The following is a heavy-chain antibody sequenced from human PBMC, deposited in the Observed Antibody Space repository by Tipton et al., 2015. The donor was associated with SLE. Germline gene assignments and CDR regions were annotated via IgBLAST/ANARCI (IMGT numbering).Heavy chain of an antibody. CDR1: GGSFSDHY. CDR3: ARYRHYDFWSGFDY. Sequence: TLSLTCAVYGGSFSDHYWRWTWIRQPPGKGLEWIGEIDRRGNTKYNPSLKSRVTISVDTAKNQFSLRLSSVTAADTAVYYCARYRHYDFWSGFDYWGQGTLVTVSS. CDR2: IDRRGNT. D-gene: IGHD3-3*01. V-gene: IGHV4-34*01. J-gene: IGHJ4*02.